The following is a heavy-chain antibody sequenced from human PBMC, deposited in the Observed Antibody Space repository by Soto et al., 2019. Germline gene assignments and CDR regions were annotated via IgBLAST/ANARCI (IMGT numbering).Heavy chain of an antibody. CDR2: VHPSSSA. J-gene: IGHJ6*02. V-gene: IGHV4-34*01. Sequence: WETLSLTCAVFGASLGDHYWARIDPSSVQGLECIGEVHPSSSAYYNPTPRSAPTRSLDTSKNQFSLKVASVTAADTAVYFCARGKPSGYRFGPRNFFYYGLDVWGPGTTVTVSS. D-gene: IGHD5-18*01. CDR1: GASLGDHY. CDR3: ARGKPSGYRFGPRNFFYYGLDV.